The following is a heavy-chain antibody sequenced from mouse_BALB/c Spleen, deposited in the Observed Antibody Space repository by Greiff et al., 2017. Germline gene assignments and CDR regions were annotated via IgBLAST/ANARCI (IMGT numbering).Heavy chain of an antibody. CDR1: GYSFTGYF. J-gene: IGHJ2*01. CDR2: INPYNGDT. CDR3: ARGYYGLDY. Sequence: EVQLQQSGPELVKPGASVKISCKASGYSFTGYFMNWVMQSHGKSLEWIGRINPYNGDTFYNQKFKGKATLTVDKSSSTAHMELRSLASEDSAVYYCARGYYGLDYWGQGTTLTVSS. V-gene: IGHV1-20*02. D-gene: IGHD1-2*01.